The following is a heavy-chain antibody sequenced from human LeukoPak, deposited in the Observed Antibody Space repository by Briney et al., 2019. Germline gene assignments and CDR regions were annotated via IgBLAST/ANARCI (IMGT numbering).Heavy chain of an antibody. CDR1: GFTFSSYW. CDR3: ARGGYTVPLHYFDY. J-gene: IGHJ4*02. CDR2: INTDGSST. Sequence: GGSLRLSCAASGFTFSSYWMHWVRQAPGKGLVWVSRINTDGSSTSYADSVKGRFTISRDNAKNTLYLQMNSLRAEDTAVYYCARGGYTVPLHYFDYWGQGTLVTVSS. D-gene: IGHD5-18*01. V-gene: IGHV3-74*01.